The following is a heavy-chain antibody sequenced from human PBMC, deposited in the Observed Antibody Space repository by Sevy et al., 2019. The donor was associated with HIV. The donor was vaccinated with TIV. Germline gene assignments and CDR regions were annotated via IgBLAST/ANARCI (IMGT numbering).Heavy chain of an antibody. CDR3: TRHDRDYEAPYYYDYGFDV. V-gene: IGHV3-15*01. D-gene: IGHD3-16*01. J-gene: IGHJ6*02. CDR1: GLTFNNAW. CDR2: IKDKTEGGTT. Sequence: GGSLRLSCAASGLTFNNAWMSWVRQAPGKGLEWVGRIKDKTEGGTTAYAEPVKGRFTISRDDSKNTLYLQMNSLKTNGTAVYYCTRHDRDYEAPYYYDYGFDVWGQGTPVTVSS.